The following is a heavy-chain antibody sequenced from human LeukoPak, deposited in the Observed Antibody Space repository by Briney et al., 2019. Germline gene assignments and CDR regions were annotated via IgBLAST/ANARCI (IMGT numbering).Heavy chain of an antibody. Sequence: PGGSLRLSCGTPGSTFSSYGMHWVRQAPGKGREWVAVIWYDGSIKYYADSVKGRFTISRDNSKNTLYLQMNGLRAEDTAVYYCARSGRGTSSPFDYWGQGTLVTVSS. V-gene: IGHV3-33*01. CDR3: ARSGRGTSSPFDY. CDR1: GSTFSSYG. CDR2: IWYDGSIK. J-gene: IGHJ4*02. D-gene: IGHD2-2*01.